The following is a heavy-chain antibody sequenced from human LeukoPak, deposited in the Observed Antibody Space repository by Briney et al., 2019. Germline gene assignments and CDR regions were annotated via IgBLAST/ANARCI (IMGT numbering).Heavy chain of an antibody. J-gene: IGHJ4*02. D-gene: IGHD5-24*01. CDR1: GGSISSGDYY. Sequence: SQTLSLTCTVSGGSISSGDYYWSWIRQPPGKGLEWIGYIYYSGSTYYIPSLKSRVTISVDTSKNQFSLKLSSVTAADTAVYYCARSGRWLHNSGIDYWGQGTLVTVSS. CDR3: ARSGRWLHNSGIDY. CDR2: IYYSGST. V-gene: IGHV4-30-4*01.